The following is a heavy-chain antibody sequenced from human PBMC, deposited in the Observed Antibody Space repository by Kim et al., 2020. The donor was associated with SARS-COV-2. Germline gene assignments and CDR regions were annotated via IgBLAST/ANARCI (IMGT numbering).Heavy chain of an antibody. Sequence: SETLSLTCTVSDDSITSDYCNWSRQPPGDGLELIGYGYNSMSTNQNPSLKSRVIISVDTAKNQFSLRLSSVTATDTAIYYCARGYYDSNSSSNPFDLWGQGTMVTVSS. CDR2: GYNSMST. J-gene: IGHJ3*01. V-gene: IGHV4-59*13. CDR1: DDSITSDY. CDR3: ARGYYDSNSSSNPFDL. D-gene: IGHD3-22*01.